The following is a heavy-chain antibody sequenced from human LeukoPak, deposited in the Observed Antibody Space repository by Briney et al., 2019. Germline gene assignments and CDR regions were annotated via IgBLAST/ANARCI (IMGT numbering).Heavy chain of an antibody. J-gene: IGHJ6*03. CDR3: ARQLRSSYYYYYYMDV. V-gene: IGHV1-18*01. Sequence: ASVKVSWKASGYTFTGYGISWVRQAPGQGLEWMGWISAYNGNTNYAQKLQGRVTMTTDTSTSTAYMELRSLRSDDTAVYYCARQLRSSYYYYYYMDVWGKGTTVTVSS. D-gene: IGHD4-17*01. CDR1: GYTFTGYG. CDR2: ISAYNGNT.